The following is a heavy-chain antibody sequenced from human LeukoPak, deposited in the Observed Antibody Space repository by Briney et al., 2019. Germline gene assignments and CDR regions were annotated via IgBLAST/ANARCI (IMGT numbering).Heavy chain of an antibody. CDR3: VRGFGSGDTAMTRWGYYYYYYMDV. V-gene: IGHV4-39*01. CDR2: IYYSGST. J-gene: IGHJ6*03. CDR1: GASISSSSYY. D-gene: IGHD5-18*01. Sequence: SETLSLTCTVSGASISSSSYYWAWIRQPPGKGLEWIGTIYYSGSTYYNPSLKSRVTISVDTSKNQFSLKLSSVTAADTAVYYCVRGFGSGDTAMTRWGYYYYYYMDVWGKGTTVTVSS.